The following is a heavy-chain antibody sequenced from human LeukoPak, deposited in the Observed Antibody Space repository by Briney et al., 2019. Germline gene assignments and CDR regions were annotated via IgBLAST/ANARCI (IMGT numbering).Heavy chain of an antibody. CDR1: GGPLCTYY. D-gene: IGHD3-16*02. CDR3: ARNIGGGIEDMDV. CDR2: IYLTGT. V-gene: IGHV4-4*09. J-gene: IGHJ6*03. Sequence: PSETLSLTCTVSGGPLCTYYWSWVRQSPGTGREWIGYIYLTGTRYNPYLRSRVTISVDRSRNQFFLKMTSVTAADMAVYYCARNIGGGIEDMDVWGRGTKVTVSS.